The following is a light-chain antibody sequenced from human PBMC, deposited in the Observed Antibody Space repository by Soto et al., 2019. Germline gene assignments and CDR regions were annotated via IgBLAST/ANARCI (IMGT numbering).Light chain of an antibody. CDR1: SSNIGAGYD. CDR2: SNN. J-gene: IGLJ2*01. CDR3: QSYDSSLSAVV. V-gene: IGLV1-40*01. Sequence: QSALTQPPSVSGAPGQRVTISCTGSSSNIGAGYDVHWYQQLPGTAPKLLIYSNNRRPSGVPDRFSGSKSGTSASLAITGLQAEDEADYYCQSYDSSLSAVVFGGGTKVTVL.